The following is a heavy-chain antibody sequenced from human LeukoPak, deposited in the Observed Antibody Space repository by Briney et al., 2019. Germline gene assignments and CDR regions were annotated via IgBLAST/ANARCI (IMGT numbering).Heavy chain of an antibody. V-gene: IGHV4-30-4*08. D-gene: IGHD6-13*01. CDR1: GGSISSGDNY. Sequence: SQTLSLTCTVSGGSISSGDNYWSWIRQPPGKGLEWIGYIYYSGSTHYNPSLKSRVTISVDTSKNQFSLKLSSVSAADTAVYYCARGDLYSSSWYNWGQGTLVTVSS. CDR3: ARGDLYSSSWYN. J-gene: IGHJ4*02. CDR2: IYYSGST.